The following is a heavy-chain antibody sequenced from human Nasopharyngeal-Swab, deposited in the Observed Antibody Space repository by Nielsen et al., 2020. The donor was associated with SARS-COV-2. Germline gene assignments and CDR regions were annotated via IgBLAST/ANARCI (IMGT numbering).Heavy chain of an antibody. D-gene: IGHD3-9*01. Sequence: GSLRLSCTVSGGSISSSSYYWGWIRQPPGKGLEWFGSIYYSGSTYYNPSLKSRVTLSEDTSKNHLSLKLSSVTAADTAVYYCAGLNYDILTGYYATYYFDYWGQGTLVTVSS. CDR2: IYYSGST. CDR3: AGLNYDILTGYYATYYFDY. V-gene: IGHV4-39*01. J-gene: IGHJ4*02. CDR1: GGSISSSSYY.